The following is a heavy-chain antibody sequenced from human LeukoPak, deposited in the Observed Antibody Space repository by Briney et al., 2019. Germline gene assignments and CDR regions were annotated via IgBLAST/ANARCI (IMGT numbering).Heavy chain of an antibody. CDR3: AKDLKKIADYYCDC. J-gene: IGHJ4*02. CDR2: ISYDGRDK. V-gene: IGHV3-30*18. Sequence: GGSLRLSCAASGFTFSTFAMHWVRQAPGKGLERVTVISYDGRDKHYVDSVKGRFTISRDNSKNTLYLQMNSLRAEDTAVYYCAKDLKKIADYYCDCWGQGTLVTVSS. CDR1: GFTFSTFA. D-gene: IGHD4/OR15-4a*01.